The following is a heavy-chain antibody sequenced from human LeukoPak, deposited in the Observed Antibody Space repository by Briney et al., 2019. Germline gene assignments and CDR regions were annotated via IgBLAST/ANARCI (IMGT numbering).Heavy chain of an antibody. D-gene: IGHD3-3*01. V-gene: IGHV4-4*09. CDR2: IYTSGST. Sequence: SETLSFTCTVSGGSISSYYWSWIRQPPGKGLEWIGYIYTSGSTNYNPSLKSRVTISVDTSKNQFSLKLSSVTAADTAVYYCARVFGKGRRGYYYYYMDVWGKGTTVTVSS. CDR3: ARVFGKGRRGYYYYYMDV. CDR1: GGSISSYY. J-gene: IGHJ6*03.